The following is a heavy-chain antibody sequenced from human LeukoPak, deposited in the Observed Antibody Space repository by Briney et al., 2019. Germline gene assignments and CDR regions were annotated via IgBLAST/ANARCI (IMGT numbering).Heavy chain of an antibody. J-gene: IGHJ3*02. D-gene: IGHD3-10*01. CDR2: INHSGST. CDR3: ASSPIRGAFDI. CDR1: GGSFSGYY. Sequence: SETLSLTCAVYGGSFSGYYWSWIRQPPGKGLEWIGEINHSGSTNYNPSLKSRVTISVDTSKNQFSLKLSSVTAADTAVYYCASSPIRGAFDIWGQGTMVTVSS. V-gene: IGHV4-34*01.